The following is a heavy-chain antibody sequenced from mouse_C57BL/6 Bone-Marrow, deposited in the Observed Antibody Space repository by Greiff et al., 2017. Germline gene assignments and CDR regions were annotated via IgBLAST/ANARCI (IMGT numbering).Heavy chain of an antibody. CDR1: GFTFSSYA. J-gene: IGHJ2*01. CDR2: ISDGGSYT. Sequence: EVQLVESGGGLVKPGGSLKLSCAASGFTFSSYAMSWVRQTPEKRLEWVATISDGGSYTYYPDNVKGRFTISRDNAKNNLSLQMSHLKSEDTAMYYCARALLLPYFDYWGQGTTLTVSS. CDR3: ARALLLPYFDY. D-gene: IGHD1-1*01. V-gene: IGHV5-4*01.